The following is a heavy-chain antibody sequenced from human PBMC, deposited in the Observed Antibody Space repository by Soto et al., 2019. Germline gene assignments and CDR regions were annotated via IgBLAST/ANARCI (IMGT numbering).Heavy chain of an antibody. Sequence: PGGSLRLSCAASGFTFSSYSMNWVRHAPGKGLEWVSSISSSSSYIYYADSVKGRFTISRDNAKNSLYLQMNSLRAEDTAVYYCASITGTTRHNWFDPWGQGTLVTVSS. V-gene: IGHV3-21*01. CDR1: GFTFSSYS. D-gene: IGHD1-7*01. J-gene: IGHJ5*02. CDR2: ISSSSSYI. CDR3: ASITGTTRHNWFDP.